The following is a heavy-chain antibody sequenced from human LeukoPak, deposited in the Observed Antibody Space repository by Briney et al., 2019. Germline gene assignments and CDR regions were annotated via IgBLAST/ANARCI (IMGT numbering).Heavy chain of an antibody. D-gene: IGHD1-26*01. V-gene: IGHV3-7*03. CDR2: IKQDGSEK. J-gene: IGHJ3*01. CDR3: ARVRGRHWYALDL. CDR1: GFTFSSYW. Sequence: GGSLRLSCAASGFTFSSYWMSWVRQAPGKGLEWVANIKQDGSEKYYVDSVKGRFTISRDNAKNSLYLQMNSLRAEDTAVYYCARVRGRHWYALDLWGQGTVVTVSS.